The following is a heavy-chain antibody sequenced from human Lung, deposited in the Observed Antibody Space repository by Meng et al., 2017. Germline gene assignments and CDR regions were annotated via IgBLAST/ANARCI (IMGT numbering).Heavy chain of an antibody. CDR3: ARGPTTMAHDFDY. D-gene: IGHD4-11*01. CDR2: INHSGST. Sequence: QWQLQRWGAGLLKPSATLSLTCVVSGGSFSDYYWSWIRQPPGKGLEWIGEINHSGSTNYNPSLESRATISVDTSQNNLSLKLSSVTAADSAVYYCARGPTTMAHDFDYWGQGTLVTVSS. CDR1: GGSFSDYY. V-gene: IGHV4-34*01. J-gene: IGHJ4*02.